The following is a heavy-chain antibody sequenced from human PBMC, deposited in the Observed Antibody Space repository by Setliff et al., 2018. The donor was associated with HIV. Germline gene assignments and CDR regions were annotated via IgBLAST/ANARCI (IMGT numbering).Heavy chain of an antibody. V-gene: IGHV4-39*02. D-gene: IGHD3-3*01. Sequence: ETLSLTCTVSGASINSGYDYWVWIRQPPGKGLQWIGSIYNSASTYYSPSLKRRVIMSVDTSENRFSLRLSSVSAADTAVYYCARTSYNFWGGPDSWGQGTLVTVSS. CDR2: IYNSAST. CDR3: ARTSYNFWGGPDS. J-gene: IGHJ4*02. CDR1: GASINSGYDY.